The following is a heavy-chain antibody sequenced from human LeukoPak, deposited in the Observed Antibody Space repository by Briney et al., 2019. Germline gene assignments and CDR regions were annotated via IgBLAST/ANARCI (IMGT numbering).Heavy chain of an antibody. CDR2: IKQDESEK. CDR1: GFTFRTYW. D-gene: IGHD4/OR15-4a*01. Sequence: GGSLRLSCAGSGFTFRTYWMSWVRQAPGKGLEGVVNIKQDESEKYYVDSVKGRFTISRDNAKNSLYLQMNSLRAEDTAVYYCARDQNNYGGYYYYYMDVWGKGTTVTVSS. J-gene: IGHJ6*03. CDR3: ARDQNNYGGYYYYYMDV. V-gene: IGHV3-7*01.